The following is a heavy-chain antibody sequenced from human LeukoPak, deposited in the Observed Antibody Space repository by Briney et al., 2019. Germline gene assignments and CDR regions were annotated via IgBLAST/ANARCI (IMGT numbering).Heavy chain of an antibody. J-gene: IGHJ4*02. CDR2: IYYSGST. V-gene: IGHV4-59*01. D-gene: IGHD5-18*01. Sequence: KTSETLSLTXTVSGGSISSYYWSWIRQPPGKGLEWIGYIYYSGSTNYNPSLKSRVTISVDTSKNQFSLKLSSVTAADTAVYYCARVSRGYSYVDNWGQGTLVTVSS. CDR3: ARVSRGYSYVDN. CDR1: GGSISSYY.